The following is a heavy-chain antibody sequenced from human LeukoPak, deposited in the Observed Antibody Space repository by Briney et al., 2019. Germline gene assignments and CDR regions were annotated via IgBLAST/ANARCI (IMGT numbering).Heavy chain of an antibody. V-gene: IGHV4-39*01. CDR3: ARLRSGRVPDY. Sequence: SETLSLTCTVSCGSMSSSSYYWGWIRQPPGKGLEWIGSVYYSGSTYYNPSLKSRVTISVDTSKNQFSLKLSSVTAADTAVYYCARLRSGRVPDYWGQGTLVTVSS. D-gene: IGHD2-2*01. CDR2: VYYSGST. J-gene: IGHJ4*02. CDR1: CGSMSSSSYY.